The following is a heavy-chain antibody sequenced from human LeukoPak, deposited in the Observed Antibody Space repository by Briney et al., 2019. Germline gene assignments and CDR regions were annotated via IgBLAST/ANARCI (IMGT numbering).Heavy chain of an antibody. D-gene: IGHD1-26*01. V-gene: IGHV1-2*02. CDR3: ARLAYSGSYQYYFDY. Sequence: GASVKVSCKASGYTFSDYYMHWVRQAPGQGLEWMGWINPNSGGTNYAQKLQGRVTMTTDTSTSTAYMELRSLRSDDTAVYYCARLAYSGSYQYYFDYWGQGTLVTVSS. CDR1: GYTFSDYY. J-gene: IGHJ4*02. CDR2: INPNSGGT.